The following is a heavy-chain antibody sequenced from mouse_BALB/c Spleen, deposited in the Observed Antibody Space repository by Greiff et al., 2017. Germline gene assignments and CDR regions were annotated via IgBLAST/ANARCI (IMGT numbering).Heavy chain of an antibody. CDR1: GFNIKDTY. CDR2: IDPANGNT. J-gene: IGHJ4*01. V-gene: IGHV14-3*02. Sequence: EVKLQESGAELVKPGASVKLSCTASGFNIKDTYMHWVKQRPEQGLEWIGRIDPANGNTKYDPKFQGKATITADTSSNTAYLQLSSLTSEDTAVYYCARSISYAMDYWGQGTSVTVSS. CDR3: ARSISYAMDY.